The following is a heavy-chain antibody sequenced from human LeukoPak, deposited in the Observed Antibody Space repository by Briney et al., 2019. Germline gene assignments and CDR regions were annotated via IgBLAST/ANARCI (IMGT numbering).Heavy chain of an antibody. V-gene: IGHV3-23*01. CDR2: ISGSGGST. Sequence: GGSLRLSCAASGFTFSSYAMSWVRQAPGKGLEWVSAISGSGGSTYYADSVKGRFTISRDNSKNTLYLQMNSLRAEDTAVYYCAKDRRDMVRGGDDAFDIWGQGTMVTVSS. J-gene: IGHJ3*02. CDR1: GFTFSSYA. D-gene: IGHD3-10*01. CDR3: AKDRRDMVRGGDDAFDI.